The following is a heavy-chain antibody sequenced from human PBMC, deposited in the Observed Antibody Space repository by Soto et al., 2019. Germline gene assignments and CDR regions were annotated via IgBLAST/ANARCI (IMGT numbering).Heavy chain of an antibody. Sequence: EVQLQESGGGLVQPGGSLRLSCAASGFTFSGYAMSWVRQAPGKGLEWVSAIGSGSPFYADSVKGRFTISRDNANSMLYLQMNSLRADDTAVYFCAQDLGSSWYHYNSFAPGGQGTLVTVSS. CDR3: AQDLGSSWYHYNSFAP. V-gene: IGHV3-23*01. J-gene: IGHJ5*02. D-gene: IGHD6-13*01. CDR2: IGSGSP. CDR1: GFTFSGYA.